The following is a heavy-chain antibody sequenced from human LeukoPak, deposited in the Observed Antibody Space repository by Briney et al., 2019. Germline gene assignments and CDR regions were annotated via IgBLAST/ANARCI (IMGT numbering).Heavy chain of an antibody. CDR2: IKYDGSEK. J-gene: IGHJ4*02. D-gene: IGHD4-17*01. CDR3: ARDEGATETTYRFDY. V-gene: IGHV3-7*01. Sequence: GGSLRLSCAASGFTFSNYWMSWVRQTPGKGLEWVANIKYDGSEKMYLDSVRGRLTIFRDNAKNSLYLQMTSLRVEDTAVYYCARDEGATETTYRFDYWGQGALVTASS. CDR1: GFTFSNYW.